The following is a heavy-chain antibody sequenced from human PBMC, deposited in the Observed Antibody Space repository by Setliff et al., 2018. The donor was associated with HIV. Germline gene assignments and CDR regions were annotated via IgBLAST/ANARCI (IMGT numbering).Heavy chain of an antibody. V-gene: IGHV3-33*01. CDR2: IWHDGSNR. D-gene: IGHD5-12*01. CDR1: EFILRSYG. J-gene: IGHJ6*03. Sequence: GESLKISCAASEFILRSYGMHWVRQAPGKGLEWVAFIWHDGSNRLYIDSVKGRFSISRDTSKNTLYLQMNGLRAEDTAVYYCAREKGYSGYDSAKPYYYMDVWVTGTTVTVSS. CDR3: AREKGYSGYDSAKPYYYMDV.